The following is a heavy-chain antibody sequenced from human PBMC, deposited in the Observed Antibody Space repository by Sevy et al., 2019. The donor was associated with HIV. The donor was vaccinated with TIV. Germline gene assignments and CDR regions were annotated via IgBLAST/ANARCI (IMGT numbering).Heavy chain of an antibody. Sequence: GGSLRLSCVASGFTFSSYWMHWVRQAPGKGLVWVSRINSDGSSTSYADSVKGRFTISRDNAKNTLYLQMNSLRAEDTAVYYCARVLLPGIAAAGRIYYYYGMDVWGQGTTVTVSS. CDR2: INSDGSST. V-gene: IGHV3-74*01. CDR1: GFTFSSYW. CDR3: ARVLLPGIAAAGRIYYYYGMDV. J-gene: IGHJ6*02. D-gene: IGHD6-13*01.